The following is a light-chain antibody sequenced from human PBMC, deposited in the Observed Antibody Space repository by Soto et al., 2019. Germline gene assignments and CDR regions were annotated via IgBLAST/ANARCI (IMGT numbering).Light chain of an antibody. V-gene: IGKV3-11*01. Sequence: EIVLTQSPATLSLSPGERATLSCRASQSVSSYLAWYQQKPGQAPRPLIYDASNRATGIPARFSGSGSGTDFTLTISSLESEDFAVYYCQQRSNWPPTFGQGTKLEIK. CDR2: DAS. CDR3: QQRSNWPPT. J-gene: IGKJ2*01. CDR1: QSVSSY.